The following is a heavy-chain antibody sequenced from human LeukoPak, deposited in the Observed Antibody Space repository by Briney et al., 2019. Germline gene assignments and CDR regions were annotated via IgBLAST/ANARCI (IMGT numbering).Heavy chain of an antibody. V-gene: IGHV4-59*08. J-gene: IGHJ4*02. Sequence: SETLSLTCTVSGGSISSYYWSWIRQPPGKGLEWIGYIYYSGSTNYNPSLKSRVTISVDTSKNQFSLKLSSVTAADTAVYYRARQDDYGGNSSLDYWGQGTLVTVSS. CDR2: IYYSGST. CDR1: GGSISSYY. D-gene: IGHD4-23*01. CDR3: ARQDDYGGNSSLDY.